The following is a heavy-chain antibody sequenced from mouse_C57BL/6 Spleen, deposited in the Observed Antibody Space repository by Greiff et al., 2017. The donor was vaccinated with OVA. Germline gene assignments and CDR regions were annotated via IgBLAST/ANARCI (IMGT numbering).Heavy chain of an antibody. Sequence: VQLQQPGAELVRPGSSVKLSCKASGYTFTSYWMDWVKQRPGQGLEWIGNIYPSDSETHYNQKFKDKATLTVDKSSSTAYMQLSSLTSEDSAVYDCARGYDYADSFDYWGQGTTLTVSS. V-gene: IGHV1-61*01. CDR1: GYTFTSYW. D-gene: IGHD2-4*01. J-gene: IGHJ2*01. CDR2: IYPSDSET. CDR3: ARGYDYADSFDY.